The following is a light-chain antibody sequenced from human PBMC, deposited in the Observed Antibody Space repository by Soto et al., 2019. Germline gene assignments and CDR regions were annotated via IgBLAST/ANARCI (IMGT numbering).Light chain of an antibody. V-gene: IGKV3-20*01. Sequence: EIVLTQSPGTLSLSPGERATLSCRASQSVSSSYLAWYQQKPGQAPRLLIYGASSRATGIPVRFSGSGSDSDFTLTISSLEPEDFAVYYCQQRSYPITFGQGTRLEFK. CDR1: QSVSSSY. J-gene: IGKJ5*01. CDR3: QQRSYPIT. CDR2: GAS.